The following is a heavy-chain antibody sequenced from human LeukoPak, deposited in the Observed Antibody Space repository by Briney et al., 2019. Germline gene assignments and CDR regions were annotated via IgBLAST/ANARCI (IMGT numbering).Heavy chain of an antibody. J-gene: IGHJ3*02. D-gene: IGHD3-16*01. CDR1: GGSISSYY. CDR2: IYYSGST. Sequence: KPSETLSLTCTVSGGSISSYYWSWVRQPPGKGLEWIGYIYYSGSTNYNPSLKSRVTISVDTSKNQFSLKLSSVTAADTAVYYCARDMMVAFDIWGQGTMVTVSS. CDR3: ARDMMVAFDI. V-gene: IGHV4-59*12.